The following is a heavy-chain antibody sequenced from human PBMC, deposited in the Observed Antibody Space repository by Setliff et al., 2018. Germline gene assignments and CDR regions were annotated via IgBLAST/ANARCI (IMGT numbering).Heavy chain of an antibody. J-gene: IGHJ4*02. V-gene: IGHV4-61*01. CDR2: IHYSGST. CDR1: GGSVSSGSYY. Sequence: SETLSLTCTVSGGSVSSGSYYWNWIRQPPGKGLEWIGYIHYSGSTNYNPSLKSRVTISFNTSKNQISLKLSSVTPADAAVYYCARGSGFYYGSGTIDSWGPGTLVTVSS. D-gene: IGHD3-10*01. CDR3: ARGSGFYYGSGTIDS.